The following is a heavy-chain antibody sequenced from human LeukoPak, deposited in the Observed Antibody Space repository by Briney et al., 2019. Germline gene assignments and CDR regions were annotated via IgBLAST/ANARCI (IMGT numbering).Heavy chain of an antibody. J-gene: IGHJ4*02. Sequence: SETLSLTCTVSGGSISSSSYSWGWIRQPPGKGLEWIGSIYYSGSTYYNPSLKSRVTISVDTSKNQFSLKLSSVTAADTAVYYCARPGDSSGYYDYWGQGTLVTVSS. CDR1: GGSISSSSYS. CDR3: ARPGDSSGYYDY. D-gene: IGHD3-22*01. CDR2: IYYSGST. V-gene: IGHV4-39*01.